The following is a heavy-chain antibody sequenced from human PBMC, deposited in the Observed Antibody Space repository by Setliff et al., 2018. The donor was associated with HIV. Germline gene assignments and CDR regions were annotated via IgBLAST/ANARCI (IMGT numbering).Heavy chain of an antibody. Sequence: GASVMVSCKASGYTFTGYFIHWVRQAPGQGLEWMGQINPNRGDTKSHHKFADRLIMSRDTSLTTVYMELTSLRSDDTAVYYCARVSPFNKIIREAFDIWGQGTLVTVSS. CDR3: ARVSPFNKIIREAFDI. V-gene: IGHV1-2*06. CDR1: GYTFTGYF. D-gene: IGHD3-10*01. J-gene: IGHJ3*02. CDR2: INPNRGDT.